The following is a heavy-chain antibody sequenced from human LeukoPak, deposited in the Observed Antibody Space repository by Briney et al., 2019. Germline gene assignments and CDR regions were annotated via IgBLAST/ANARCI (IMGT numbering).Heavy chain of an antibody. CDR3: ARGGGYGSSRSY. CDR2: IYYSGSA. CDR1: GGSINNY. V-gene: IGHV4-59*01. D-gene: IGHD6-13*01. Sequence: PSETLSLTCTVSGGSINNYWNWIRQPPGKGLEWIGYIYYSGSASYNPSLKSRVTISVDTSKSQFSLKLSSVTAADTAVYYCARGGGYGSSRSYWGQGTLVTVSS. J-gene: IGHJ4*02.